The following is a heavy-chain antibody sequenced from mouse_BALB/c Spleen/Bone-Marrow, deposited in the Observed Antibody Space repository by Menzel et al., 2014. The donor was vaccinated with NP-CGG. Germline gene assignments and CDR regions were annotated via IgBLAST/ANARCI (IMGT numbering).Heavy chain of an antibody. D-gene: IGHD3-3*01. V-gene: IGHV1-26*01. CDR2: INPNNGDT. CDR1: GYTFTDYY. CDR3: ARSRNFDY. J-gene: IGHJ2*01. Sequence: VQLKQSGPELVKPGASVKMSCKASGYTFTDYYMKWAKQSHGKSLEWIGDINPNNGDTFYNQKFKVMATLTVDKSSSTAYMQLNSLTSEDSAVYYCARSRNFDYWGQGTTLTVSS.